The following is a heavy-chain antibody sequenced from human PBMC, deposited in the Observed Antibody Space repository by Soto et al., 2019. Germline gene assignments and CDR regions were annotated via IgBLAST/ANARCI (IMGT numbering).Heavy chain of an antibody. CDR1: GGSFSGYY. J-gene: IGHJ4*02. CDR3: ARGKLSDYVWGSYRYQFDY. D-gene: IGHD3-16*02. CDR2: INHSGST. Sequence: SETLSLTCAVYGGSFSGYYWSWIRQPPGKGLEWIGEINHSGSTNYNPSLKSRVTISVDTSKNQFSLKLSSVTAADTAVYYCARGKLSDYVWGSYRYQFDYWGQGTVVTVSS. V-gene: IGHV4-34*01.